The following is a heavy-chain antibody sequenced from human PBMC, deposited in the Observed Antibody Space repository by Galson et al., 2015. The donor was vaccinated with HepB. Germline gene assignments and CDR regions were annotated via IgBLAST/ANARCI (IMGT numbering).Heavy chain of an antibody. J-gene: IGHJ2*01. CDR2: ISYDGSHQ. CDR3: ARDSDWYFDL. V-gene: IGHV3-30*03. Sequence: SLRLSCAASGFTFSPYAMHWVRQAPGKGLEWVGIISYDGSHQYYGDSVKGRFTISRDNSKNTLYLQMHSLRGTDTAVYYCARDSDWYFDLWGRGPLVTVPS. D-gene: IGHD3-10*01. CDR1: GFTFSPYA.